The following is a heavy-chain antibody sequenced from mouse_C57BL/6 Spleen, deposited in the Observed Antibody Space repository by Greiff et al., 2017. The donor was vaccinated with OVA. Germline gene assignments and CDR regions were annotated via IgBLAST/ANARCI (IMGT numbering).Heavy chain of an antibody. CDR3: ARDGLGNYGIFAY. D-gene: IGHD2-1*01. V-gene: IGHV3-6*01. J-gene: IGHJ3*01. Sequence: EVQLQESGPGLVKPSQSLSLTCSVTGYSITSGYYWNWIRQFPGNKLEWMGYISYDGSNNYNPSLKNRISITRDTSKNQFFLKLNSVTTEDTATYYCARDGLGNYGIFAYWGQGTLVTVSA. CDR2: ISYDGSN. CDR1: GYSITSGYY.